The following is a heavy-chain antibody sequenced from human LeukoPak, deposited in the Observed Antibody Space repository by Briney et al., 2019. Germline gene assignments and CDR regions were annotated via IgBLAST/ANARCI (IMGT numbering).Heavy chain of an antibody. CDR1: GYTFTSYY. D-gene: IGHD1-26*01. CDR3: ATDRLGGFRWFDP. Sequence: ASVKVSCKASGYTFTSYYMHWVRQAPGQGLEWMGIINPSGGSTIYAQKFQGRVTMTEDTSTDTAYMELSSLRSEDTAVYYCATDRLGGFRWFDPWGQGTLVTVSS. V-gene: IGHV1-46*01. CDR2: INPSGGST. J-gene: IGHJ5*02.